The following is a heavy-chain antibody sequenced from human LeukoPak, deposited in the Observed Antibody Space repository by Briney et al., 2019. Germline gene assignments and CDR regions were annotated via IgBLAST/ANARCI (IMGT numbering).Heavy chain of an antibody. CDR2: INHSGGT. CDR1: GGSFSGYY. D-gene: IGHD2-8*01. CDR3: ARGLRGVLPFDI. Sequence: PSETLSLTCAVYGGSFSGYYWSWIRQPPGKGLEWIGEINHSGGTNYNPSLKSRVTISVDTSKNQFSLKLSSVTAADTAVYYCARGLRGVLPFDIWGQGTMVTVSS. V-gene: IGHV4-34*01. J-gene: IGHJ3*02.